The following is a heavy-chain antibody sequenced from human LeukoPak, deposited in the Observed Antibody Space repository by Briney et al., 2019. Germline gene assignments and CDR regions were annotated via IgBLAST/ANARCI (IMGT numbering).Heavy chain of an antibody. CDR1: GFTFSSYL. D-gene: IGHD2-21*02. J-gene: IGHJ4*02. CDR2: IKQDGSEK. CDR3: VRYVGPDCYMKD. Sequence: GGSLRLSCAASGFTFSSYLMSWVRQAPGKGLEWVANIKQDGSEKYYVDSVKGRFTISRDNAKTSLYLQMNSLRAEDTAVYYCVRYVGPDCYMKDWGQGTLVTVSS. V-gene: IGHV3-7*05.